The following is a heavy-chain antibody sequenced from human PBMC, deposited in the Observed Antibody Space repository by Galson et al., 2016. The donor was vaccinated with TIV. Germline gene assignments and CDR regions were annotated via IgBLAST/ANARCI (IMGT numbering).Heavy chain of an antibody. V-gene: IGHV6-1*01. Sequence: CAISGDSVSSDSAAWNWVRQYPSRGLEWLGRTYYRSRWYYDYKVSVKSRITINPDTSKNQFSLQLNSVTPEDTAVYYCTRAAGKNGASCYATCETFDSWGQGSMVTVSS. CDR2: TYYRSRWYY. D-gene: IGHD2-2*01. CDR3: TRAAGKNGASCYATCETFDS. CDR1: GDSVSSDSAA. J-gene: IGHJ4*02.